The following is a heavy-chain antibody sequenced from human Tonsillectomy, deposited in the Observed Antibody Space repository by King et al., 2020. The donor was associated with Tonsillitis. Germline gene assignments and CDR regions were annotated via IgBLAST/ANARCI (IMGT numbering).Heavy chain of an antibody. V-gene: IGHV3-23*04. D-gene: IGHD1-1*01. J-gene: IGHJ4*02. CDR2: ITGSGDAT. Sequence: VQLVESGGGLVQPGGSLRLSCAASGLTFSSYAMSWVRQAPGKGLEWVSSITGSGDATYNADSVKARFVKGGFTISSDNSKNMLYLQINSLRAEDTAVYYCAAPDLQLDYWGQGTLVTVSS. CDR1: GLTFSSYA. CDR3: AAPDLQLDY.